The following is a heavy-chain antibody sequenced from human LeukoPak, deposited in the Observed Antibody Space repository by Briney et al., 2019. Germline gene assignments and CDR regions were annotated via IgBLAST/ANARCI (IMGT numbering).Heavy chain of an antibody. CDR2: IRYDGSNK. J-gene: IGHJ4*02. D-gene: IGHD3-3*01. V-gene: IGHV3-30*02. Sequence: GGSLRLSCAASGFTFSSYGMHWVRQAPGKGLEWVAFIRYDGSNKYYADSVKGRFTISRDNSKNTLYLQMNSLRAEDTAVYYCAKDTTICDFWSGYQFDYWGQGTLVTVSS. CDR3: AKDTTICDFWSGYQFDY. CDR1: GFTFSSYG.